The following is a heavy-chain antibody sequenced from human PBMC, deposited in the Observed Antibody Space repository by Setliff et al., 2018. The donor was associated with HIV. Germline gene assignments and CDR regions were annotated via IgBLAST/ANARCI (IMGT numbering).Heavy chain of an antibody. CDR3: ARGPVSGYDRGWVDS. D-gene: IGHD5-12*01. J-gene: IGHJ4*02. CDR2: IDHSGGP. CDR1: GSSFNNYY. V-gene: IGHV4-34*01. Sequence: SETLSLTCAVYGSSFNNYYWGWIRQSPGKGLEWIGEIDHSGGPNYKSSLKSRVTITIDTSKNQFSLKVTSVTAADTAIYYCARGPVSGYDRGWVDSWGQGTQVTVSS.